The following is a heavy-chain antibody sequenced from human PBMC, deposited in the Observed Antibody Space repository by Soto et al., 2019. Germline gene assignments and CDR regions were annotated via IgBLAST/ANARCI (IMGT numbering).Heavy chain of an antibody. D-gene: IGHD6-6*01. V-gene: IGHV1-18*01. CDR2: ISTDKGNT. CDR3: ATRAPAFDY. J-gene: IGHJ4*02. Sequence: QVQMVQSGPEVKKPGASVKLSCKTSGYTFTNFGITWVRQAPGQGLEWMGWISTDKGNTNYAQKFQGRVTMTTDTTTSTGYMELRSLRSDDPALYYCATRAPAFDYWGQGTLFTVSS. CDR1: GYTFTNFG.